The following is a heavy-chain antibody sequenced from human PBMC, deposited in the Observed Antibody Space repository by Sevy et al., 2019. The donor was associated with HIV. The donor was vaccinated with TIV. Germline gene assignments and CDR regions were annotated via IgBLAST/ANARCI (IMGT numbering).Heavy chain of an antibody. CDR3: ATHSGLAAAGRVFDY. V-gene: IGHV3-72*01. J-gene: IGHJ4*02. CDR2: TRNKADSYTT. Sequence: GGCLRLSCAASGFTFSVHYMEWVRQAPGKGLEWIGRTRNKADSYTTEYAASVKGRFTISRDDSKNSLYLQMNSLKTEDPAVCYCATHSGLAAAGRVFDYWGQGTLVTVSS. CDR1: GFTFSVHY. D-gene: IGHD6-13*01.